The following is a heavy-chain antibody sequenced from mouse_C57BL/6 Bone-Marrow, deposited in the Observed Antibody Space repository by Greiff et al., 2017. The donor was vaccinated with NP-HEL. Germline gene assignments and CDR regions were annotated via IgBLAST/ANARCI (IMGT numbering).Heavy chain of an antibody. D-gene: IGHD2-3*01. J-gene: IGHJ3*01. CDR2: IYPGDGDT. CDR3: ARTGWLPFAY. Sequence: VKLVESGAELVKPGASVKISCKASGYAFSSYWMNWVKQRPGKGLEWIGQIYPGDGDTNYNGKFKGKATLTADKSSSTAYMQLSSLTSEDSAVYFCARTGWLPFAYWGQGTLVTVSA. V-gene: IGHV1-80*01. CDR1: GYAFSSYW.